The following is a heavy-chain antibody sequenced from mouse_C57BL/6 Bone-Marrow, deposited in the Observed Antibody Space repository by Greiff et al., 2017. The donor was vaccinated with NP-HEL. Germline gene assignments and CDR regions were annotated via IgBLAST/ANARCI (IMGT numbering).Heavy chain of an antibody. CDR2: INPYNGGT. CDR1: GYTFTDYY. CDR3: ARWDYYGSSPYFDY. Sequence: VQLQQSGPVLVKPGASVKMSCKASGYTFTDYYMNWVKQSHGKSLEWIGVINPYNGGTSYNQKFKGKATLTVDKSSSTAYMELNSLTSEDSAVYYCARWDYYGSSPYFDYWGQGTTLTVSS. D-gene: IGHD1-1*01. J-gene: IGHJ2*01. V-gene: IGHV1-19*01.